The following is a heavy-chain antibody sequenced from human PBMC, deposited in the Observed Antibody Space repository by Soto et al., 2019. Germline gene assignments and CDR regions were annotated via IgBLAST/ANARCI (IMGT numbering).Heavy chain of an antibody. D-gene: IGHD3-3*01. Sequence: GGSLRLSCAASGFPFSSYGMHWVRQAPGKGLEWVAVIWYDRSNKYYADSVKGRFTISRDNSKNTLYLQMNSLRAEDTAVYYCAREGYDFWSGYRTYYYGMDVWGQGTTVTVSS. CDR1: GFPFSSYG. CDR3: AREGYDFWSGYRTYYYGMDV. CDR2: IWYDRSNK. V-gene: IGHV3-33*01. J-gene: IGHJ6*02.